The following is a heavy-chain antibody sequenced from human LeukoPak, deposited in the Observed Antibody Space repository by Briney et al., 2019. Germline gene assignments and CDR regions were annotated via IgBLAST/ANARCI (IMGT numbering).Heavy chain of an antibody. D-gene: IGHD3-22*01. J-gene: IGHJ3*02. V-gene: IGHV3-23*01. Sequence: GGSLRLSCAASGFTFSSYAMSWVRQAPGKGLEWVSAISGSGGSTYSADSVKSRFTISRDNSKNTLYLQMNSLRAEDTAVYYCAKLTMIVVVHDAFDIWGQGTMVTVSS. CDR3: AKLTMIVVVHDAFDI. CDR2: ISGSGGST. CDR1: GFTFSSYA.